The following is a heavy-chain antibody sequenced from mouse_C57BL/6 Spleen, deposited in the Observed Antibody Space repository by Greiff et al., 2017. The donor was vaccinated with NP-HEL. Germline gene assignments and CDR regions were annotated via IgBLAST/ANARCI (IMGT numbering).Heavy chain of an antibody. D-gene: IGHD2-4*01. V-gene: IGHV10-1*01. CDR1: GFSFNTYA. CDR3: VRYDYLWAMDY. CDR2: IRSKSNNYAT. Sequence: EVMLVESGGGLVQPKGSLKLSCAASGFSFNTYAMNWVRQAPGKGLEWVARIRSKSNNYATYYADSVKDRFTISRDDSESMLYLQMNNLKTEDTAMYYCVRYDYLWAMDYWGQGTSVTVSS. J-gene: IGHJ4*01.